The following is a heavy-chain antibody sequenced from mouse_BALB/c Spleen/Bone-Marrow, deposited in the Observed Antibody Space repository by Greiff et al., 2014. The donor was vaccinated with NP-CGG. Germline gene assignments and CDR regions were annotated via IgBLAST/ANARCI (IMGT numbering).Heavy chain of an antibody. V-gene: IGHV5-9-3*01. CDR1: GFTFSSYA. CDR2: INSGGSYT. D-gene: IGHD4-1*01. CDR3: ARGDWDEAMDY. J-gene: IGHJ4*01. Sequence: SGGGLVKPGGSLKLSCAASGFTFSSYAMSWVRQTPEKRLEWVATINSGGSYTYYPDSVKGRFTISRDNAKNTLYLQMSSLRSEDTAMYYCARGDWDEAMDYWGQGTSVTVST.